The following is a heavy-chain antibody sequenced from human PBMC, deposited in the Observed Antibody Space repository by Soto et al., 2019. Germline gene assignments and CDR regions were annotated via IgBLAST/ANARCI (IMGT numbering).Heavy chain of an antibody. CDR3: ARGGTFAYDTSGYSVY. V-gene: IGHV1-2*02. CDR2: INPKSGGT. J-gene: IGHJ4*02. CDR1: GYTFSAYY. D-gene: IGHD3-22*01. Sequence: ASVKVSCKTSGYTFSAYYMHWVRQAPGQGLEWMGWINPKSGGTLYAQKFQGRVTMTRDTAISTAYMELSRLRSDDTAVYYCARGGTFAYDTSGYSVYWGQGTLVTVSS.